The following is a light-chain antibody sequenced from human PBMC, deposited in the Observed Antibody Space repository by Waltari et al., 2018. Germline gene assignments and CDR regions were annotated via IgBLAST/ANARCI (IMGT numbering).Light chain of an antibody. CDR1: SSDVGGYNY. CDR3: SSYSTSITPYV. J-gene: IGLJ1*01. V-gene: IGLV2-14*03. CDR2: DVS. Sequence: QSALTQPASVSGSPGQSITISCTGTSSDVGGYNYVSVYQQHPGKAPKLMIYDVSSRPSGVSNRFFGSKSGNTASLTISGLQAEDEAVYFCSSYSTSITPYVFGTGTKVTVL.